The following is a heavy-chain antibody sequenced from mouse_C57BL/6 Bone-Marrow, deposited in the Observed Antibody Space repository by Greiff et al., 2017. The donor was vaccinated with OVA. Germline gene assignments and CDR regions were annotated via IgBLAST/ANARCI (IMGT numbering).Heavy chain of an antibody. CDR3: ATSFPAWFAY. CDR1: GYTFTNYW. J-gene: IGHJ3*01. V-gene: IGHV1-63*01. CDR2: IYPGGGYT. D-gene: IGHD1-1*01. Sequence: VQLQQSGAELVRPGPSVKMSCKASGYTFTNYWIGWAKQRPGHGLEWIGDIYPGGGYTNYNEKFKGKATMTADKSSSTAYMQFSSLTSEDSALYYCATSFPAWFAYWGQGTLVTVSA.